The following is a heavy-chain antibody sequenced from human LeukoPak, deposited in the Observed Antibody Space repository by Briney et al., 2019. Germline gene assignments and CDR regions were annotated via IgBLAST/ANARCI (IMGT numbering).Heavy chain of an antibody. CDR3: ARVVAAARGWFDP. D-gene: IGHD6-13*01. CDR2: IYHSGST. V-gene: IGHV4-4*02. CDR1: GGSISSSNW. Sequence: SGTLSLTCAVSGGSISSSNWWSWVRQPPGKGPEWIGEIYHSGSTNYNPSLKSRVTISVDKSKNQFSLKLSSVTAADTAVYYCARVVAAARGWFDPWGQGTLVTVSS. J-gene: IGHJ5*02.